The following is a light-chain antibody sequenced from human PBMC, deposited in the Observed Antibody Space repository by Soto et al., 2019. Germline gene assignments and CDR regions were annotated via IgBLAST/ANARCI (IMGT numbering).Light chain of an antibody. V-gene: IGLV2-11*01. CDR3: CSYAGSYTWV. CDR1: SSDVGGYNY. Sequence: QSALTQPRSVSGSPGQSVTISCTGTSSDVGGYNYVSWYQQHPGKAPKLMIYDVSKRPSGVPDRFSGSKSGNTASLTISGXXXXXXXXYYCCSYAGSYTWVFGGGTKLTV. J-gene: IGLJ3*02. CDR2: DVS.